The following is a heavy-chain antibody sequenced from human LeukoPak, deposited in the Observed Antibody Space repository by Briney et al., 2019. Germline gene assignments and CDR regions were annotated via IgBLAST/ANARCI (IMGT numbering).Heavy chain of an antibody. CDR2: ISSNGGST. CDR3: VKATPGDSSGYYYPFRS. CDR1: RFTFSSYA. Sequence: GGSLRLSCSASRFTFSSYAMHWVRQAPGKGLEYVSAISSNGGSTYYADSVKGRFTISRDNSKNTLYLQMSSLRAEDTAVHYCVKATPGDSSGYYYPFRSWGQGTLVTVSS. J-gene: IGHJ5*02. V-gene: IGHV3-64D*09. D-gene: IGHD3-22*01.